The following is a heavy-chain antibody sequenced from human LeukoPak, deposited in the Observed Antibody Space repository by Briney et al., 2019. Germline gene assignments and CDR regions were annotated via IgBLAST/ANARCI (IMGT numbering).Heavy chain of an antibody. CDR1: GFTFSSYS. V-gene: IGHV3-21*01. CDR3: ASNPHYYDSSGYSRAVY. J-gene: IGHJ4*02. Sequence: PGGSLRLSCAASGFTFSSYSMNWVRQAPGKGLEWVSSISSSTTYIYYADSVKGRFTISRDNAKNSLYLQMNSLRAEDTAVYYCASNPHYYDSSGYSRAVYWGQGTLVTVSS. D-gene: IGHD3-22*01. CDR2: ISSSTTYI.